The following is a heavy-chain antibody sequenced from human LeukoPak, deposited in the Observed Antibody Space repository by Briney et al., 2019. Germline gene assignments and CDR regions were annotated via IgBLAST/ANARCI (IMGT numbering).Heavy chain of an antibody. CDR2: INPNSGGT. D-gene: IGHD2-2*01. CDR3: ARDRENIVVVPAAIHY. J-gene: IGHJ4*02. V-gene: IGHV1-2*02. Sequence: ASVKVSCKASGYTFTGYYMHWVRQAPGQGLEWMGWINPNSGGTNYAQKFQGRVTMTTDTSISTAYMELSRLRSDDTAVYYCARDRENIVVVPAAIHYWGQGTLVTVSS. CDR1: GYTFTGYY.